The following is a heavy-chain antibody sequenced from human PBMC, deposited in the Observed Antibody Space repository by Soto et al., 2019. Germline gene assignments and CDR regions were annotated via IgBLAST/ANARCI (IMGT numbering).Heavy chain of an antibody. CDR3: AKSVAAAGDY. CDR2: ISGSGGST. J-gene: IGHJ4*02. V-gene: IGHV3-23*01. CDR1: LFTFSSYA. D-gene: IGHD6-19*01. Sequence: GGSLRLSCASSLFTFSSYAMSWVRQAPGKGLEWVSAISGSGGSTYYADSVKGRFTISRDNSKNTLYLQMNSLRAEDTAVYYCAKSVAAAGDYWGQGTLVNGSS.